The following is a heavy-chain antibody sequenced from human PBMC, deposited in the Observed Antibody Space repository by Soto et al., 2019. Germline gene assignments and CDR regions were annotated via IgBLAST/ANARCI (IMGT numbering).Heavy chain of an antibody. V-gene: IGHV3-9*01. CDR3: AKGTRTRTWGLEYSGYDCDY. CDR1: GFTFDDYA. J-gene: IGHJ4*02. Sequence: GGSLRLSCAASGFTFDDYAMHWVRQAPGKGLEWVSGISWNSGSIGYADSVKGRFTISRDNAKNSLYLQMNSLRAEDTALYYCAKGTRTRTWGLEYSGYDCDYWGQGTLVTVSS. CDR2: ISWNSGSI. D-gene: IGHD5-12*01.